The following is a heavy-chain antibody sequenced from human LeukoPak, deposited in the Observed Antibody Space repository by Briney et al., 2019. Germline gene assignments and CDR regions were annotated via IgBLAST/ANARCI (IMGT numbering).Heavy chain of an antibody. Sequence: ASVKVSCKASGYIFTDYYMHWVRQAPGQDLGWMGRINPNSGGTNYAQKFQGRVTMTRDTSISTAYMELSRLRSDDTAVYYCATNIWYSSMAFFDYWGQGTLVTVSS. D-gene: IGHD6-19*01. V-gene: IGHV1-2*06. CDR3: ATNIWYSSMAFFDY. CDR2: INPNSGGT. J-gene: IGHJ4*02. CDR1: GYIFTDYY.